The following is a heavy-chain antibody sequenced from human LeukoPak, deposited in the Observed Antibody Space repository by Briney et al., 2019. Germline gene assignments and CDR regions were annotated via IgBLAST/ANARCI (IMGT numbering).Heavy chain of an antibody. CDR1: GFTFSSYV. CDR2: ISYDGSNE. CDR3: AKGGLWFGELQITGDAFDI. D-gene: IGHD3-10*01. Sequence: AGGSLRLSCAASGFTFSSYVMHWVRQAPGKGLEWVAIISYDGSNEYYADSVKGRFTISRDNSKNTLYLQMNSLRAEDTAVYYCAKGGLWFGELQITGDAFDIWGQGTMVTVSS. J-gene: IGHJ3*02. V-gene: IGHV3-30*04.